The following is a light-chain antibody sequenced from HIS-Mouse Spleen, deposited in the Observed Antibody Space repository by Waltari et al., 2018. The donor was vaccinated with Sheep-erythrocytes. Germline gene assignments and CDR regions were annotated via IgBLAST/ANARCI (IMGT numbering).Light chain of an antibody. CDR1: SSDVGSYNL. V-gene: IGLV2-23*01. CDR3: CSYAGSSTYV. CDR2: EGS. Sequence: LTQPASVSGSPGQSITISCTGTSSDVGSYNLVSSYQQHPGKAPKLMIYEGSKRPSGVSNRFSGLQAEDEADYYCCSYAGSSTYVFGTGTKVTVL. J-gene: IGLJ1*01.